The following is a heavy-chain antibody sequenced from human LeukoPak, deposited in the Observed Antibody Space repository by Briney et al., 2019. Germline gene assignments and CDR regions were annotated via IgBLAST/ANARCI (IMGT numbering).Heavy chain of an antibody. CDR1: GFTFSSYD. CDR3: AGQARPGSAEGAFDI. D-gene: IGHD2-2*01. J-gene: IGHJ3*02. CDR2: ISTAGDP. Sequence: PGGSLRLSCAASGFTFSSYDMHWVRQGKGKGLEWVSAISTAGDPYYLGSVKARFTISRENAKNSFYLQMNSLRAGDTAVYYCAGQARPGSAEGAFDIWGQGTMVTVSS. V-gene: IGHV3-13*05.